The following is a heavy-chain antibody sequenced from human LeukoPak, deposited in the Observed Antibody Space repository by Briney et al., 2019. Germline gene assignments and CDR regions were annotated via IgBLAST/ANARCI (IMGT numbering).Heavy chain of an antibody. CDR2: ITSSGSTI. Sequence: GGSLTLSCAASGFTFSNYEMNWVRQAPGKGLEWVSYITSSGSTIYYADSMKGRFTISRDNAKNSLYLQMNSLRAEDTAVYYCARLYGRDFDYWGRGTLVTVSS. V-gene: IGHV3-48*03. CDR1: GFTFSNYE. J-gene: IGHJ4*02. D-gene: IGHD3-16*01. CDR3: ARLYGRDFDY.